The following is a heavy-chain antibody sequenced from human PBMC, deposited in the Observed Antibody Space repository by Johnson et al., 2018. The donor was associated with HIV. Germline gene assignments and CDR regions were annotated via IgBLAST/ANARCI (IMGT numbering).Heavy chain of an antibody. CDR3: AKQGGSRLHLWVDAFDI. V-gene: IGHV3-33*06. J-gene: IGHJ3*02. CDR1: GFTFSTYD. CDR2: ILYRGSNK. Sequence: QMMLVESGGGVVQPETSLRLSCAASGFTFSTYDMHWVRQAPGKGLEWVAVILYRGSNKYYADSVKGRFTISRDNSKNTLYLQMNRLRAEDTAVYYCAKQGGSRLHLWVDAFDIWGQGTMVTVSS. D-gene: IGHD3-10*01.